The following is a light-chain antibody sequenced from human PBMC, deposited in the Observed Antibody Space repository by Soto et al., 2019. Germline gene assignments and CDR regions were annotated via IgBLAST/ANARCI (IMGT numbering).Light chain of an antibody. CDR2: EVS. Sequence: QSALTQPASVSGSPGQSITISCTGTSSDVGGYNYVSWYQQHPGKAPKLMIYEVSNRPSGVSNRFSGSKSGNTASLTISGLQADDEADYYCSSYTSSNTPVVFGGGTKLTVL. J-gene: IGLJ2*01. V-gene: IGLV2-14*01. CDR1: SSDVGGYNY. CDR3: SSYTSSNTPVV.